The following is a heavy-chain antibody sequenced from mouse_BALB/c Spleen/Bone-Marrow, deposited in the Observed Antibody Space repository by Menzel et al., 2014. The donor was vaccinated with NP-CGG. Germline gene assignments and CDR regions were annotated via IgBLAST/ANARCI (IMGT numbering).Heavy chain of an antibody. CDR1: GYTFTSYW. CDR2: INPRNGRT. Sequence: VKLMESGAELVKPGASVKLSCKASGYTFTSYWMEWVKQRPGQGLEWIGEINPRNGRTNYNEKFKSKATLTVDKSSSTAYMQLSSLTSEDSAVYYCAREAYYGPDYYGQGTTLTVSS. V-gene: IGHV1S81*02. J-gene: IGHJ2*01. CDR3: AREAYYGPDY. D-gene: IGHD1-2*01.